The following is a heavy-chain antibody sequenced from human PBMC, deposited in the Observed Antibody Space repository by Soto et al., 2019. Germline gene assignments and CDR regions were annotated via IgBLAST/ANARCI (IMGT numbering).Heavy chain of an antibody. V-gene: IGHV1-8*01. D-gene: IGHD1-20*01. CDR2: MSPNTGTI. J-gene: IGHJ3*02. CDR1: GYTFTSYD. Sequence: ASVKVSCKASGYTFTSYDINWVRQATGQGPEWMGWMSPNTGTIVYAQKFQGRVTMTRNTSTSTAYMTLSSLRSEDTAVYYCARDRPGIKTYEAFGIWGQGTTVTV. CDR3: ARDRPGIKTYEAFGI.